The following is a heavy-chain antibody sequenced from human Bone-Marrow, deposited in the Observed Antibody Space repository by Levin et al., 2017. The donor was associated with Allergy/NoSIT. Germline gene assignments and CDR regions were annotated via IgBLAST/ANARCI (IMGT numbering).Heavy chain of an antibody. CDR2: DYYSGST. CDR3: ARGLILTQGGSNYYYGVDV. Sequence: SQTLSLTCTVSGGSVFSGSYYWSWIRQPPGKGLEYIGYDYYSGSTNYNPSLKSRVTISMDTSKNQLSLKLGSVTAADTAVYSCARGLILTQGGSNYYYGVDVWGQGTPVTVSS. V-gene: IGHV4-61*01. J-gene: IGHJ6*02. CDR1: GGSVFSGSYY. D-gene: IGHD3-10*01.